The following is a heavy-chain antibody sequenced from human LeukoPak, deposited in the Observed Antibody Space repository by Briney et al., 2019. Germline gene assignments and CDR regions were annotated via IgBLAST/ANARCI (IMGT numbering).Heavy chain of an antibody. CDR3: AKASRQGAVASPLDY. CDR2: IGGGGVRT. V-gene: IGHV3-23*01. CDR1: GFTFTTYA. J-gene: IGHJ4*02. D-gene: IGHD6-19*01. Sequence: GGSLRLSCAASGFTFTTYAMSWVRQAPGKGLEWVSAIGGGGVRTYYADSVKGRFTISRDNSKDTLFLQMNSLRAEDTAVYYYAKASRQGAVASPLDYWGQGTLVTVSS.